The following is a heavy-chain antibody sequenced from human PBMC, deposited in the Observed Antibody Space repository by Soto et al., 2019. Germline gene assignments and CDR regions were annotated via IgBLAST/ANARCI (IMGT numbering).Heavy chain of an antibody. Sequence: PGGSLRLSCTASGFDFSGSEMNWFRQAPGKGLEWVAYITGRGGVMFHADSVKGRFSISRDNAKNSLFLEMSDLTADDTGVYYCAKVAPFILGSPFWGQGTLVTVSS. V-gene: IGHV3-48*03. CDR2: ITGRGGVM. CDR3: AKVAPFILGSPF. J-gene: IGHJ4*02. D-gene: IGHD2-21*01. CDR1: GFDFSGSE.